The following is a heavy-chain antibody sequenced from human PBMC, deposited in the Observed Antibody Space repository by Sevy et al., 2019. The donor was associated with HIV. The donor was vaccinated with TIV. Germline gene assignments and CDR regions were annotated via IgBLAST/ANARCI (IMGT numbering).Heavy chain of an antibody. Sequence: GGSLRLSCADSGLTFSNAWMSWVRQAPGKGLEWVVRIKSKTDGGTTDYAAHVKCRFTISKDDSKHTLYLQMNSLKTEDTAVYYCTSVFDPWGQGTLVTVSS. CDR2: IKSKTDGGTT. D-gene: IGHD3-3*01. CDR3: TSVFDP. CDR1: GLTFSNAW. J-gene: IGHJ5*02. V-gene: IGHV3-15*01.